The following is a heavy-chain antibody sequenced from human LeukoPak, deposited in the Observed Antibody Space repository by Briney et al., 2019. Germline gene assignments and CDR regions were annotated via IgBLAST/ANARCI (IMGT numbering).Heavy chain of an antibody. V-gene: IGHV3-7*01. CDR2: VKYDGSEK. CDR3: ARAPREWLLGYYFDY. D-gene: IGHD3-3*01. CDR1: GFTFSTYW. J-gene: IGHJ4*02. Sequence: GGSLRLSCAASGFTFSTYWMSWVRQAPWKGLEWVANVKYDGSEKYYVDSVNGRFTISRDNAKNSLYLQMNSLRAEDTAVYYCARAPREWLLGYYFDYWGQGTLVTVSS.